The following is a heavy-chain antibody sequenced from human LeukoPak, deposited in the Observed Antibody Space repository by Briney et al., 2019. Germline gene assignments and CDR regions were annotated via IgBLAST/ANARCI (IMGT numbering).Heavy chain of an antibody. CDR2: ISSSSSYI. D-gene: IGHD3-3*01. V-gene: IGHV3-21*01. CDR3: ARGDFWTYYYYYGMDV. J-gene: IGHJ6*02. CDR1: GFTFRSYR. Sequence: GGSLRLSCAASGFTFRSYRMNWVRQAPGKGLEWVSSISSSSSYIYYADSVKGRFTISRDNAKHSLYLRMNSVRAEDTAVYYCARGDFWTYYYYYGMDVWGQGTTVTVSS.